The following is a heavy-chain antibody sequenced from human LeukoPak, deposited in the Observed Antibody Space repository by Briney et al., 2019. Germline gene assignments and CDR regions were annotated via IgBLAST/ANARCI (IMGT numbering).Heavy chain of an antibody. J-gene: IGHJ4*02. CDR1: GFTVSSNF. CDR3: ARGESSGYCFFDY. CDR2: IYSGGST. Sequence: QSGGSLRPSCAASGFTVSSNFMSWVRQAPGKGLEWVSVIYSGGSTYYADSVKGRFTISRDNSRNTLYLQMNSLRAEDTAVYYCARGESSGYCFFDYWGQGTLVTVSS. D-gene: IGHD3-22*01. V-gene: IGHV3-66*01.